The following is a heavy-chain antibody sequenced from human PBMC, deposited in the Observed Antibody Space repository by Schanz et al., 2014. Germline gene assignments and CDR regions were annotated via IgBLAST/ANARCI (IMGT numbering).Heavy chain of an antibody. J-gene: IGHJ4*02. D-gene: IGHD5-12*01. V-gene: IGHV3-23*04. CDR2: MNESHSTI. Sequence: EVQLVESGGGLVQPGGSLRLSCATSGLTFTSAWMNWVRQAPGKGLQWVSAMNESHSTIYYADSVRGRFTISRDNSKNTVYIQMNSLRAEDTAVYYCARKVVATIGGYYDNWGQGTLVIVAS. CDR3: ARKVVATIGGYYDN. CDR1: GLTFTSAW.